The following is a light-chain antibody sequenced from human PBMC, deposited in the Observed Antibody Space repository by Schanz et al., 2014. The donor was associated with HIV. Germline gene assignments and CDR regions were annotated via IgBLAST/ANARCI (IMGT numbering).Light chain of an antibody. V-gene: IGKV3-20*01. CDR2: GAS. CDR3: QQYGVSPPWT. CDR1: QSLGGSQ. Sequence: ETVLTQSPGSLSLSPGERATLSCRASQSLGGSQLAWYQHKPGQAPRLLIYGASNRATGIPDRFSGGGSGTDFTLTISRLEPEDFAVYYCQQYGVSPPWTFGQGTRVEIK. J-gene: IGKJ1*01.